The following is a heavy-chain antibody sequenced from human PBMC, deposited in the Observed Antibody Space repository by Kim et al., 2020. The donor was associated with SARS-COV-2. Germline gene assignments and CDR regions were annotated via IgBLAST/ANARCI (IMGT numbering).Heavy chain of an antibody. CDR3: ARDGLLFSGWSYYKTDGMDV. V-gene: IGHV1-2*06. CDR2: INPSSGGT. CDR1: GYSFTAYY. Sequence: ASVKVSCKTSGYSFTAYYIHWVRQAPGQGLEWMGRINPSSGGTIFAQSFQGRVVMTRDRSISTVYMELSSLRSADTAVYFCARDGLLFSGWSYYKTDGMDVWGQGTTVTVSS. J-gene: IGHJ6*02. D-gene: IGHD6-13*01.